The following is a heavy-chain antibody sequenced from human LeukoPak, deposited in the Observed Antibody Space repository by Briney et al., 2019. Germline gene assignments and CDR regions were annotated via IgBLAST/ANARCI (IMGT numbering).Heavy chain of an antibody. J-gene: IGHJ6*02. CDR1: GGSISSDY. V-gene: IGHV4-59*01. CDR2: IFHTGST. CDR3: ARDRVAAKLGPYYYYGMDV. Sequence: PSETLSLTCTVSGGSISSDYWSWIRQPPGKGLQWIGHIFHTGSTSYDPSLESRVTISVDTSKKQFSLKLSSVTAADTAVYYCARDRVAAKLGPYYYYGMDVWGQGTTVTVSS. D-gene: IGHD6-13*01.